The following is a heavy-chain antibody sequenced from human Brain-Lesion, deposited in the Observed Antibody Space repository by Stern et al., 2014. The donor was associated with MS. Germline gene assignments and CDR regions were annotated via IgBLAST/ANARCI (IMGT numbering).Heavy chain of an antibody. D-gene: IGHD3-3*01. V-gene: IGHV1-2*02. CDR3: ARDQRGITIFGVVTDYYYLGMDV. CDR2: INPNTGGT. J-gene: IGHJ6*02. Sequence: QLVQSGAEVKKPGASVKVSCKTSGYIFTGYYIHWVRQAPGQGLEWLAWINPNTGGTKYAQKFQGRVTMSRDTSISTAYVELSSLTSDDTAVYYCARDQRGITIFGVVTDYYYLGMDVWGQGTTVTVSS. CDR1: GYIFTGYY.